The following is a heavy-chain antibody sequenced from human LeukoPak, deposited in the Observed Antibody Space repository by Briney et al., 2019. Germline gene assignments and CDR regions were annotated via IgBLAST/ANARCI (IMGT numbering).Heavy chain of an antibody. CDR1: GYTFTSYG. D-gene: IGHD6-13*01. J-gene: IGHJ4*02. CDR3: ARDSASSWYGNFDY. CDR2: ISAYNGNT. V-gene: IGHV1-18*01. Sequence: ASVKVSCKTSGYTFTSYGISWVRQAPGQGLEWMGWISAYNGNTYFAQNLQDTVTMTTDTSTSTAYMELRSLRSDDTAVYYCARDSASSWYGNFDYWGQGTLVTVSS.